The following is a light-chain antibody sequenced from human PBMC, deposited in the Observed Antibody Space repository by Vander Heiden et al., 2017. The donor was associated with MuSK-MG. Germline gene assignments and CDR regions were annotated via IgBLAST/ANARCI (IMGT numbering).Light chain of an antibody. CDR3: QKYKSDPYT. CDR2: AAS. Sequence: DIQMTHSPSSLSASVGDRVTITCRASQGISNYLAWYQQKPGKVPKLLIYAASTLQSGVPSRFRGRGSGTDFTLTISSLKPEALPTYYCQKYKSDPYTFGPGTKVXIK. V-gene: IGKV1-27*01. J-gene: IGKJ3*01. CDR1: QGISNY.